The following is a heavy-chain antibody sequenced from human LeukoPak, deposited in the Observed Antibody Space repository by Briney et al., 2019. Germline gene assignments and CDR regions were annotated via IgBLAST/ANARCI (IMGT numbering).Heavy chain of an antibody. V-gene: IGHV3-33*01. D-gene: IGHD3-16*01. CDR2: IWYDGSNK. CDR1: GFTFSSYG. Sequence: SGRSLRLSCAASGFTFSSYGMHWVRQAPGKGLEWVAVIWYDGSNKYYADSVKGRFTISRDNSKNTLYLQMNSLRAEDTAVYYCARLGEKADFDYWGQGTLVTVSS. CDR3: ARLGEKADFDY. J-gene: IGHJ4*02.